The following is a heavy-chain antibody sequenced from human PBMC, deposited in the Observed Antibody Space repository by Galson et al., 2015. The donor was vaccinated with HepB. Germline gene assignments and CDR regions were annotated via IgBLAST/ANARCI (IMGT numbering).Heavy chain of an antibody. CDR3: ARVSAWSHFDF. CDR1: GYIFTSYD. J-gene: IGHJ4*02. CDR2: TNPNSGNA. V-gene: IGHV1-8*01. Sequence: SVKASCKASGYIFTSYDINWVRQATGQGLEWMGWTNPNSGNAGYARKFQGRVTMTRDISTSTAYMELSSLRFDDTAVYYCARVSAWSHFDFWGQGTLVTVPP. D-gene: IGHD6-19*01.